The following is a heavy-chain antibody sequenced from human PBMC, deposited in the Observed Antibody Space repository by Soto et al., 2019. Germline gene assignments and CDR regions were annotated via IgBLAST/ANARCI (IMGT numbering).Heavy chain of an antibody. J-gene: IGHJ4*02. D-gene: IGHD2-21*02. CDR3: AGQLAYWGGDCWTEPDDY. CDR2: INPNSGDR. CDR1: GYTCTGYY. Sequence: QAQLVQSGAEVKKPGASVKVSCEASGYTCTGYYMHWVRQAPGQGLEWMGWINPNSGDRQYEQKFPGRVTMTRDTSLTTAYMELKMLTSDDTAVYYCAGQLAYWGGDCWTEPDDYWGEGPVVTVSS. V-gene: IGHV1-2*02.